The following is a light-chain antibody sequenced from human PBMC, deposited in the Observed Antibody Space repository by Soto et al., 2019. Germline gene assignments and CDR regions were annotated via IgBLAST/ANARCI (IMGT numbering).Light chain of an antibody. CDR3: CSLTTSHTYV. CDR1: SNDVAFYNH. V-gene: IGLV2-14*01. CDR2: EVT. J-gene: IGLJ1*01. Sequence: QSALTQPASVSGSPGQSITISCTGTSNDVAFYNHVSWYQQHPGKAPKLLIYEVTYRPSGVSDRFSGSKSGNTASLTVSGLQAEDEADYYCCSLTTSHTYVFGSGTKLTVL.